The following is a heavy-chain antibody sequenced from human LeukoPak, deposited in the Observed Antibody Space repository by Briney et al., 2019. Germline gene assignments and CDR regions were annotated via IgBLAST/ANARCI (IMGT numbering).Heavy chain of an antibody. CDR2: IASDGSST. CDR1: GFTFSSYW. Sequence: GGSLRLSCAASGFTFSSYWMNWVRQAPGKGLVWVSRIASDGSSTTYADSVKGRFSISRDNAKNTLYLQMNSLRVEDTAVYCCARGRPHGNDYWGQGTLVTVSS. D-gene: IGHD4-23*01. J-gene: IGHJ4*02. V-gene: IGHV3-74*01. CDR3: ARGRPHGNDY.